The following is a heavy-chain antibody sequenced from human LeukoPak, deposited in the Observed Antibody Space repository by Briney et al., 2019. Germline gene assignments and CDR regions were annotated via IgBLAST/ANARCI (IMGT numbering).Heavy chain of an antibody. CDR1: GFTFSSYW. V-gene: IGHV3-7*03. Sequence: GGSLRLSCAASGFTFSSYWMSWVRQAPGKGLEWVANIKQDGSEKYYVDSVKGRFTISRDNAKNSLYLQMDSLRAEDTALYYCAKDIWSSCSAFDYWGQGTLVTVSS. CDR3: AKDIWSSCSAFDY. CDR2: IKQDGSEK. J-gene: IGHJ4*02. D-gene: IGHD6-13*01.